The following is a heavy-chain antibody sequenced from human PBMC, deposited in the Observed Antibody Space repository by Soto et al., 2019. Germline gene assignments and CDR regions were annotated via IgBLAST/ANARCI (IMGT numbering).Heavy chain of an antibody. J-gene: IGHJ4*02. CDR1: GFTFSAVY. Sequence: QVQLEESGGGLVKPGGSLRLSCAASGFTFSAVYMSWIRQAPNKGLEYISYISSSGTSANYADSVKGRFTISRDNAKNSLYLQMNSLRAEDTAVYYCASERGAVTGQYFDYWGQGALVTVSS. V-gene: IGHV3-11*05. CDR3: ASERGAVTGQYFDY. CDR2: ISSSGTSA. D-gene: IGHD6-19*01.